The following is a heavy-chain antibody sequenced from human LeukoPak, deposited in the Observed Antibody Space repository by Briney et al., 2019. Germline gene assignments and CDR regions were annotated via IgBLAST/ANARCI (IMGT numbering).Heavy chain of an antibody. V-gene: IGHV3-23*01. J-gene: IGHJ6*03. CDR2: IFPSGGEI. CDR1: GFTFSTFA. D-gene: IGHD3-10*01. Sequence: PGGSLRLSCAASGFTFSTFAMIWVRQPPGKGLEWVSSIFPSGGEIHYADSVKGRFTISRDNSKNTLDLQMNSLRAEDTAVYYCAKVRETFGLYYYMDVWGKGTTVIASS. CDR3: AKVRETFGLYYYMDV.